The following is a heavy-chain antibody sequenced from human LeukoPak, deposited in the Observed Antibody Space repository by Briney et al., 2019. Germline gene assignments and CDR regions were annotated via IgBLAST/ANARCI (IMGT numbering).Heavy chain of an antibody. Sequence: GGSLRLSCVGSGFTSIAYALTWARQAPGKGLEWVPGISGGGVTTYYADSVKGRFTISRDNSKNTLYLQMNSLRADDTAIYYCARNQQLGGHSYYYYGMDVWGQGTTVTVSS. V-gene: IGHV3-23*01. D-gene: IGHD3-16*01. CDR1: GFTSIAYA. CDR2: ISGGGVTT. J-gene: IGHJ6*02. CDR3: ARNQQLGGHSYYYYGMDV.